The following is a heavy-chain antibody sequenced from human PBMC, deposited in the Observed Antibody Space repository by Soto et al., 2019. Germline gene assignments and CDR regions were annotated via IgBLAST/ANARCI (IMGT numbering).Heavy chain of an antibody. V-gene: IGHV4-4*07. CDR2: IYTSGST. D-gene: IGHD2-15*01. J-gene: IGHJ4*02. CDR1: GGSSSSDY. CDR3: ARDSSYCSGGSCYGYFDY. Sequence: SETLSLTCTVSGGSSSSDYWSWIRQPAGQGLEWIGRIYTSGSTNYNPSLKSRVTMSAATSKNQFSLKLSSVTAADTAVYYCARDSSYCSGGSCYGYFDYWGQGTLVTVS.